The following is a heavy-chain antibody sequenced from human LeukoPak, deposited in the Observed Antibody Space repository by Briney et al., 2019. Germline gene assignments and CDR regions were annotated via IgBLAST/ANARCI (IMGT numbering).Heavy chain of an antibody. CDR2: INPNSGGT. D-gene: IGHD1-20*01. V-gene: IGHV1-2*02. Sequence: ASVKVSCKASGYTFTGYYMHWVRQAPGQGLEWMGWINPNSGGTNYAQKFQGRVTMTRDTSISTAYMELSRLRSDDTAVYYCARASYNWNPPWFDPWGQGTLVTVSS. J-gene: IGHJ5*02. CDR1: GYTFTGYY. CDR3: ARASYNWNPPWFDP.